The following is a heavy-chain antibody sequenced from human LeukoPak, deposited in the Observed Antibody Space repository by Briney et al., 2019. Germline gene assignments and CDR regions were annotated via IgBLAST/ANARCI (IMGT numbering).Heavy chain of an antibody. V-gene: IGHV1-8*03. CDR3: ARTTMVRGVSVHYYYYMDV. Sequence: ASVKVSCKASGYTFTGYYMHWVRQAPGQGLEWMGWMDPNSGNTGYAQKFQGRVTITRITSISTAYMELSSLRSEDTAVYYCARTTMVRGVSVHYYYYMDVWGKGTTVTVSS. CDR1: GYTFTGYY. D-gene: IGHD3-10*01. J-gene: IGHJ6*03. CDR2: MDPNSGNT.